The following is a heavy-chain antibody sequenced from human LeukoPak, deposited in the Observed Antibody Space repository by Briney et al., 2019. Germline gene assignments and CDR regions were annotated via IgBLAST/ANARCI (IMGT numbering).Heavy chain of an antibody. D-gene: IGHD2-21*02. CDR1: GYTFTSYY. CDR2: INPSGGST. Sequence: ASVKVSCTASGYTFTSYYMHWVRQAPGQGLEWMGIINPSGGSTSYAQKFQGRVTMTRDTSTSTVYMELSSLRSEDAAVYYCARGGYCGGDCYPLDYWGQGTLVTVSS. J-gene: IGHJ4*02. CDR3: ARGGYCGGDCYPLDY. V-gene: IGHV1-46*01.